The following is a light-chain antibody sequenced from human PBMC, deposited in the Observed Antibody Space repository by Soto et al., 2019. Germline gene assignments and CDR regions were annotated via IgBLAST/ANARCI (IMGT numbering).Light chain of an antibody. Sequence: QSVLTQSPSASASLGASVKLTCTLSSGHSSYAIAWHQQQPEKGPRFLMRLISDGSHNKGDGIPDRFSGSSSGAERYLTISSLQSEDEADYYCQTWGTDIHVFGTGTKVTVL. CDR1: SGHSSYA. CDR3: QTWGTDIHV. CDR2: LISDGSH. J-gene: IGLJ1*01. V-gene: IGLV4-69*01.